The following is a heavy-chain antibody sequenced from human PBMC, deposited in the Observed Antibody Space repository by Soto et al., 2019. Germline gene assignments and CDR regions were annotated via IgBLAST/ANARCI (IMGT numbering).Heavy chain of an antibody. D-gene: IGHD6-19*01. J-gene: IGHJ4*02. CDR1: GFTFSSYA. V-gene: IGHV3-23*01. Sequence: GGSLRLSCAASGFTFSSYAMSWVRQAPGKGLEWVSAISGSGGSTYYADSVKGRFTISRDNSKNTLYLQMNSLRAEDTAVYYCAKGRPEIAVAGYSYEGYWGQGTLVTVSS. CDR2: ISGSGGST. CDR3: AKGRPEIAVAGYSYEGY.